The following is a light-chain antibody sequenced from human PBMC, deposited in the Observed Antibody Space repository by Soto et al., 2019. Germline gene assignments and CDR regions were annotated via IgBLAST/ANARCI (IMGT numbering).Light chain of an antibody. J-gene: IGKJ2*03. Sequence: DIPMTQSPSTLSASVGERVTITCRASQTINEWSAWCQQKIGKAPKLLINQASTLAGAVPSRFSGGGSGTTFTPTISSLQPDDAATYYCQHYSSYPYSFGQGTKLEI. CDR2: QAS. V-gene: IGKV1-5*03. CDR3: QHYSSYPYS. CDR1: QTINEW.